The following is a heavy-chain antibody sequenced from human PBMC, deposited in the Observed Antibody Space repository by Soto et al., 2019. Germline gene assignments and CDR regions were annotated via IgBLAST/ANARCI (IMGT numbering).Heavy chain of an antibody. J-gene: IGHJ4*02. CDR1: GDSVSSNSAA. CDR2: TYYRSRWYN. D-gene: IGHD1-26*01. CDR3: AMTAASGSDHFHFDY. Sequence: QVQLQQSGPGLVKPSQTLSLTCAISGDSVSSNSAAWNWIRQSPSRGLEWLGRTYYRSRWYNDYERSVKSRITVNPDTSKNQFPLHLNSVTPEDTAVDYCAMTAASGSDHFHFDYWGQGTLVTVSS. V-gene: IGHV6-1*01.